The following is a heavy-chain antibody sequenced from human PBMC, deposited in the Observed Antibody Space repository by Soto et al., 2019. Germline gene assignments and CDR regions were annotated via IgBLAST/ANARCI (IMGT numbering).Heavy chain of an antibody. D-gene: IGHD5-12*01. CDR2: SYYSGST. J-gene: IGHJ4*02. V-gene: IGHV4-59*01. Sequence: PSETLSLTCTVSGGSISSYYWSWIRQPPGKGLEWIGYSYYSGSTNYNPSLKSRVTISVDTSKNQFSLKLSSVTAADTAVYYCACGYSGYPFDYWGQGTLVTVSS. CDR3: ACGYSGYPFDY. CDR1: GGSISSYY.